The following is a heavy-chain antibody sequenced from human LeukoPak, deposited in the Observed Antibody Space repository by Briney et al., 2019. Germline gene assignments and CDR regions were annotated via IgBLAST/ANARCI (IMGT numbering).Heavy chain of an antibody. Sequence: GGSLRLSCAASGFTFSSYDMHWVRQAPGKGLEWVAVISYDGSNKSYADSVKGRFTVSRDNSKNTLYLQMNSLRAEDTAAYYCKGSAGYYDFWSGYHYWGQGTLVTVSS. J-gene: IGHJ4*02. CDR3: KGSAGYYDFWSGYHY. CDR2: ISYDGSNK. CDR1: GFTFSSYD. V-gene: IGHV3-30*03. D-gene: IGHD3-3*01.